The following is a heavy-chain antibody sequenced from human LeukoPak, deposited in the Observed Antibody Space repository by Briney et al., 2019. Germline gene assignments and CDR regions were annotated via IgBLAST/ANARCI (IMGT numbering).Heavy chain of an antibody. CDR2: IYYSGST. D-gene: IGHD2-15*01. CDR3: AKALNPLPGTYYFDY. V-gene: IGHV4-39*01. J-gene: IGHJ4*02. CDR1: GGSISSSSYY. Sequence: PSETLSLTCTVSGGSISSSSYYWVWQPQPPGKGLEWIGSIYYSGSTYYNPSLKSRVTVSVDTSKNQFSLKLSSVTAADTAVYYCAKALNPLPGTYYFDYWGQGTLVTVSS.